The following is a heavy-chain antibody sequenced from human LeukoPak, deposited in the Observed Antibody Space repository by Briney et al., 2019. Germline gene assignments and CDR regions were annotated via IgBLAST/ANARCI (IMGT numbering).Heavy chain of an antibody. Sequence: GGSLRFSCAASGFTFKTHAMHWVRQAPGKGLEWVALISYDGTNEYYEDSVQGRFTISRDNSKNTLYLQMNSLRAEDAAVYYCAKDLSQIRPRYYFDSWGQGTLVTVSS. J-gene: IGHJ4*02. CDR1: GFTFKTHA. CDR2: ISYDGTNE. D-gene: IGHD4-17*01. V-gene: IGHV3-33*06. CDR3: AKDLSQIRPRYYFDS.